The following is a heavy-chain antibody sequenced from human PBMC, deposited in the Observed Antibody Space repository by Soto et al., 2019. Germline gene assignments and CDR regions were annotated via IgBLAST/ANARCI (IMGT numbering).Heavy chain of an antibody. CDR1: GGTFSSYA. J-gene: IGHJ4*02. Sequence: ASVKVSCKASGGTFSSYAISWVRQAPGQGLEWMGWINLNSGGTNYAQKFQGWVTMTRDTSISTAYMELSRLRSDDTAVYYCARRSPIYGDFDYWGQGTLVTVSS. D-gene: IGHD4-17*01. V-gene: IGHV1-2*04. CDR3: ARRSPIYGDFDY. CDR2: INLNSGGT.